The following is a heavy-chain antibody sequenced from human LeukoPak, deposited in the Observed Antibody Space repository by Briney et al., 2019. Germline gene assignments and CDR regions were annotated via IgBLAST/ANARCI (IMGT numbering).Heavy chain of an antibody. V-gene: IGHV1-46*01. J-gene: IGHJ6*02. Sequence: ASVKVSCKASGYTFTSYYMHWVRQAPGQGLEWMGIINPSGGSTSYAQKFQGRVTMTRDTSTSTVYMELSSLRSEDTAVYYCASYRYSSSWYDYYYGMDVWGRGTTVTVSS. CDR1: GYTFTSYY. D-gene: IGHD6-13*01. CDR2: INPSGGST. CDR3: ASYRYSSSWYDYYYGMDV.